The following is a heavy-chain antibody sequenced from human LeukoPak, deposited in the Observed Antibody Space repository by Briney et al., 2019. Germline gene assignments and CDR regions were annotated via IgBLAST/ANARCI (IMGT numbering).Heavy chain of an antibody. J-gene: IGHJ4*02. CDR2: LSYDGSNR. V-gene: IGHV3-30*18. D-gene: IGHD3-22*01. CDR1: GFTFSSYS. CDR3: AKGVGIYDSSGYFDY. Sequence: GGSLRLSCVASGFTFSSYSMNWVRQAPGKGLEWVATLSYDGSNRYYADSVKGRFIISRDNSKNTLYLLTNSLRPEDTAVYYCAKGVGIYDSSGYFDYWGQGTLVTVSS.